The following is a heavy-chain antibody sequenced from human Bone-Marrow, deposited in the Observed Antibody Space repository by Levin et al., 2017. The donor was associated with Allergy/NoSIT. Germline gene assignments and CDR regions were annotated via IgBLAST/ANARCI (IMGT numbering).Heavy chain of an antibody. V-gene: IGHV4-59*01. CDR3: ARDLAAGGDAFDI. J-gene: IGHJ3*02. Sequence: GSLRLSCTVSGGSIGSYYWTWIRQPPGKGLESIGYIYYSGSTTYNPSLKSRVTISVDTSKNQFSLKLSSVTAADTAVYYCARDLAAGGDAFDIWGQGTVVTVSS. CDR2: IYYSGST. D-gene: IGHD6-25*01. CDR1: GGSIGSYY.